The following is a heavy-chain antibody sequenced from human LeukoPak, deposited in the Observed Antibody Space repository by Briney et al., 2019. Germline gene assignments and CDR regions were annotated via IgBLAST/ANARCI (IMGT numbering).Heavy chain of an antibody. V-gene: IGHV1-2*02. Sequence: ASVKVSCKASGYTFTGYNLHWVRQAPGQGLEWMGWINPNSGGTNYAQKFQGRVTLTRDTSISTAYMELSRLRSDDTAVYYCARDRWSFPRTVTTRYYYYGMDVWGQGTTVTVSS. CDR3: ARDRWSFPRTVTTRYYYYGMDV. D-gene: IGHD4-11*01. CDR1: GYTFTGYN. J-gene: IGHJ6*02. CDR2: INPNSGGT.